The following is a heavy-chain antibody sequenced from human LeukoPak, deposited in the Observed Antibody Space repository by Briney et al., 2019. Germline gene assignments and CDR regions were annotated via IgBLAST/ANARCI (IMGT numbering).Heavy chain of an antibody. D-gene: IGHD3-10*01. J-gene: IGHJ4*02. CDR2: ISWNSGSI. CDR1: GFTFDDYA. CDR3: AKDIFTMVRGVVDY. V-gene: IGHV3-9*01. Sequence: GGSLRLSCAASGFTFDDYAMHWDRQAPGKGLEWVSGISWNSGSIGYADSVKGRFTISRDNAKNSLYLQMNSLRAEDTALYYCAKDIFTMVRGVVDYWGQGTLVTVSS.